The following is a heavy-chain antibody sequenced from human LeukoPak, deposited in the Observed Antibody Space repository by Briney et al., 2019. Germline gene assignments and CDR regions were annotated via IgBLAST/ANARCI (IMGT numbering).Heavy chain of an antibody. Sequence: GGSLRLSCAASGFTFSSYEMNWVRQAPGKGLEWVSYISSSGSTIYYADSVKGRFTISRDNSKNTLYLQMNSLRAEDTAVYYCAKDQGFVAGHHDYWGQGTLVTVSS. CDR1: GFTFSSYE. CDR2: ISSSGSTI. V-gene: IGHV3-48*03. D-gene: IGHD6-19*01. CDR3: AKDQGFVAGHHDY. J-gene: IGHJ4*02.